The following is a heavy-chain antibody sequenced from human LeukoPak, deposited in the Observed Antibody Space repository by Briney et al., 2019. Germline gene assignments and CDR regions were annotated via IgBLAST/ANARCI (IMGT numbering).Heavy chain of an antibody. CDR3: ARARNCDS. CDR1: GFTFSSYA. J-gene: IGHJ5*01. CDR2: IDQDGSEK. D-gene: IGHD1-7*01. V-gene: IGHV3-7*05. Sequence: GGSLRLSCAASGFTFSSYAMSWVRQAPGKGLEWVANIDQDGSEKYYVDSVKGRFTISRDNAKNSLFLQMNSLRPEDTAVYYCARARNCDSWGQGTLVTVSS.